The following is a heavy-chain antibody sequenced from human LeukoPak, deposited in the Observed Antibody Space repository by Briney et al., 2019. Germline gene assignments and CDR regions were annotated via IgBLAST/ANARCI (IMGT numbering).Heavy chain of an antibody. Sequence: ASVKVSFKASVGTLSNYAINWVRQAPGQGLEWMGRIIPILDTTNYAQKFQGRVTLITDESTSTAYMELITLRSGDTAVYYCAGESFSRRAGITMVRGVITYWGQGTLVTVSS. D-gene: IGHD3-10*01. CDR2: IIPILDTT. J-gene: IGHJ4*02. V-gene: IGHV1-69*11. CDR3: AGESFSRRAGITMVRGVITY. CDR1: VGTLSNYA.